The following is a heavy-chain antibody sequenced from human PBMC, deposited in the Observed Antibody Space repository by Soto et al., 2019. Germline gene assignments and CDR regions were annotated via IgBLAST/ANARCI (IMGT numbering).Heavy chain of an antibody. J-gene: IGHJ4*02. CDR1: GYTFTSYG. V-gene: IGHV1-18*04. D-gene: IGHD3-16*02. CDR2: ISAYNGNT. CDR3: ARPYRGAFGGVIVYFDY. Sequence: ASVKVPCKASGYTFTSYGISWVRQAPGQGLEWMGWISAYNGNTNYAQKLQGRVTMTTDTSTSTAYMELRSLRSDDTAAYFCARPYRGAFGGVIVYFDYWGQGTLVTVSS.